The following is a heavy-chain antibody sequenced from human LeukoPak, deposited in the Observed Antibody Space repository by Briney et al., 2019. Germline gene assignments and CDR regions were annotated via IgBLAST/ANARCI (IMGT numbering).Heavy chain of an antibody. Sequence: KPSETLSLTCTVSGGSISSSSYYWGWIRQPPGKGLEWIGSIYYSGSTYYNPSLKSRVTISVDTSKNQFSLKLSSVTAADTAVYYCARARITRTDAFDIWGQGTMVTVSS. CDR3: ARARITRTDAFDI. CDR1: GGSISSSSYY. V-gene: IGHV4-39*01. J-gene: IGHJ3*02. D-gene: IGHD3-10*01. CDR2: IYYSGST.